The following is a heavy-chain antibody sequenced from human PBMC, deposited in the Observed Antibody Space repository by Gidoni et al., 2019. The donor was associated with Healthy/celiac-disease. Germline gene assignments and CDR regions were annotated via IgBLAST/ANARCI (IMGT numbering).Heavy chain of an antibody. CDR1: GFTFSSYG. V-gene: IGHV3-30*03. J-gene: IGHJ3*02. Sequence: QVQLVESGGGVVQPGRSLRLSCSASGFTFSSYGMHWVRQAPGKGLEWVAVISYDGSNKYYADSVKGRFTISRDNSKNTLYLQMNSLRAEDTAVYYCASTVTDAFDIWGQGTMVTVSS. CDR2: ISYDGSNK. D-gene: IGHD4-17*01. CDR3: ASTVTDAFDI.